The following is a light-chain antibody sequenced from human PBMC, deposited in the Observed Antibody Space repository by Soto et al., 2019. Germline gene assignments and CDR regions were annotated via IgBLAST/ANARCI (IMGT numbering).Light chain of an antibody. CDR3: QQHHDWPWT. J-gene: IGKJ1*01. Sequence: EIVLTQSPATLSVSPGERATLSCRASQSVSSNLAWYQQKPGQAPRLLIYGASTGASGIPARVSGSGSGTEFTLTISSLQSEDFAVYYCQQHHDWPWTFGQGTKVDIK. CDR2: GAS. CDR1: QSVSSN. V-gene: IGKV3-15*01.